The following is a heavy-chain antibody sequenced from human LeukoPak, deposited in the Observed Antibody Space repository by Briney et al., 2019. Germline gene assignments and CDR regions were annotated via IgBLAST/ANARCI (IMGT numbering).Heavy chain of an antibody. Sequence: GGSLRLSCAASGFTFSSYAMHWVRQAPGKGLEWVAVISYDGSNKYHADSVKGRFTISRDNSKNTLYLQMNSLRAEDTAVYYCAGLVVPYYYYYYGMDVWGQGTTVTVSS. CDR1: GFTFSSYA. D-gene: IGHD3-22*01. V-gene: IGHV3-30-3*01. CDR3: AGLVVPYYYYYYGMDV. CDR2: ISYDGSNK. J-gene: IGHJ6*02.